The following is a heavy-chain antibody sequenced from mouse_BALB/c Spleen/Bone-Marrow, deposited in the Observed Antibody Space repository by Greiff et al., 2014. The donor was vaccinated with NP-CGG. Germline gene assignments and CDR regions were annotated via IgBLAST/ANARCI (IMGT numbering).Heavy chain of an antibody. V-gene: IGHV14-4*02. D-gene: IGHD2-10*02. Sequence: VHVKQSGAELVRSGASVKLSCTASGFNIKDYYMHWVKQRPEQGLEWIGWIDPENGDTEYAPKFQGKATMTADTSSNTAHLQLSSLTSEDTAVYYCNEGYGNYGYWGQGTTLTVSS. J-gene: IGHJ2*01. CDR1: GFNIKDYY. CDR2: IDPENGDT. CDR3: NEGYGNYGY.